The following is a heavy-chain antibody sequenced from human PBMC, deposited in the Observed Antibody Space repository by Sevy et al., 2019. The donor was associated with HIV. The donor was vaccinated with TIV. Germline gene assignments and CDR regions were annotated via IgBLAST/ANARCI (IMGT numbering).Heavy chain of an antibody. V-gene: IGHV4-34*01. Sequence: SETLSLTCAVYGGSFSGYYWSWIRQPPGKGLEWIGEINHSGSTNYNPSLKSRVTISGDTSKNQCSLKLSSVTAADTAVYYCARHCSSTSCSHAFDIWGQGTMVTVSS. D-gene: IGHD2-2*01. CDR1: GGSFSGYY. CDR2: INHSGST. J-gene: IGHJ3*02. CDR3: ARHCSSTSCSHAFDI.